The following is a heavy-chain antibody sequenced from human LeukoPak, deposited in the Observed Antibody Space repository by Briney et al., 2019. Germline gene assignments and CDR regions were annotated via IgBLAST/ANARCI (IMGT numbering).Heavy chain of an antibody. V-gene: IGHV3-11*01. Sequence: GGSLILSCAASGFTFSDYYMSWIRQAPGKGLERVSYVSRSGGTVYYADSVKGRLTISRGNAKNSLYLQMNSLRAEDTAVYYRAGYTVLVSGTFDYWGQGTLVTVSS. D-gene: IGHD5-18*01. CDR2: VSRSGGTV. J-gene: IGHJ4*02. CDR1: GFTFSDYY. CDR3: AGYTVLVSGTFDY.